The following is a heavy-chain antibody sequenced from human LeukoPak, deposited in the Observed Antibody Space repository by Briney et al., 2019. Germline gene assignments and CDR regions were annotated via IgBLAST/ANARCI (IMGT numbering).Heavy chain of an antibody. Sequence: TSETLSLTCTVSGGSISSYYWSWIRQPPGKGLEWIGYIYYSGSTNYNPSLKSRVTISVDTSKNQFSLKLSSVTAADTAVYYCARGGSRDLLGYWGQGTLVTVSS. CDR1: GGSISSYY. CDR3: ARGGSRDLLGY. D-gene: IGHD1-26*01. V-gene: IGHV4-59*01. CDR2: IYYSGST. J-gene: IGHJ4*02.